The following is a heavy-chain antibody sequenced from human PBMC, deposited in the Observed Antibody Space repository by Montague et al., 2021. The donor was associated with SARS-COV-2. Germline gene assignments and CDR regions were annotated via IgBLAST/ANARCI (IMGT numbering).Heavy chain of an antibody. CDR3: ARPYSGSYLGWFDP. V-gene: IGHV3-30*04. D-gene: IGHD1-26*01. J-gene: IGHJ5*02. CDR2: ISYDGSNK. Sequence: SRSLSFSASGFTFSSYAMHWVRQAPGKGLEWVAVISYDGSNKYYADSVKGRFTISRDNSKNTLYLQMNSLRAEDTAVYYCARPYSGSYLGWFDPWGQGTLVTVSS. CDR1: GFTFSSYA.